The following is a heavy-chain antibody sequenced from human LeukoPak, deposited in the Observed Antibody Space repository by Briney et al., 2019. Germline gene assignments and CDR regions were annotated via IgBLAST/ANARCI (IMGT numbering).Heavy chain of an antibody. CDR2: INHSGST. J-gene: IGHJ4*02. Sequence: PSETLSLTCAVYGGSFSGYYWSWIRDPPGKGLEWIGEINHSGSTNYNPSLKSRVTISVDTSKNQFSLKLSSVTAEDTAVYYCARDRMGTDVVPIDYWGQGTLVTVSS. D-gene: IGHD5-18*01. CDR3: ARDRMGTDVVPIDY. V-gene: IGHV4-34*01. CDR1: GGSFSGYY.